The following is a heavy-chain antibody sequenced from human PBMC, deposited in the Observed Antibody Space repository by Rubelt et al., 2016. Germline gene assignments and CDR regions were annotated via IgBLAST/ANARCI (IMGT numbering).Heavy chain of an antibody. J-gene: IGHJ5*02. Sequence: GGSTYYADSVKGRFTISRHNSKNTLYLQMNSLRAEDTAVYYCARADVTPMVRGVIVESVWFDPWGQGTLVTVSS. CDR2: GGST. V-gene: IGHV3-53*04. CDR3: ARADVTPMVRGVIVESVWFDP. D-gene: IGHD3-10*01.